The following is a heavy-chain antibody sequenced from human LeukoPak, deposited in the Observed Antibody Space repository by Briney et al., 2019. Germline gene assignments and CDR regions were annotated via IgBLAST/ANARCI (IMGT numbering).Heavy chain of an antibody. CDR3: ARRGSPGLDY. Sequence: GGSLRLSCVASEFSFSSYAMNWVRQAPGKGLEWVSGIIASGGSTYYADSVKGRFTISRDNSQNTLYLQMNSLRAEDTAVYYCARRGSPGLDYWGQGTLVTVSS. CDR2: IIASGGST. V-gene: IGHV3-23*01. D-gene: IGHD1-26*01. CDR1: EFSFSSYA. J-gene: IGHJ4*02.